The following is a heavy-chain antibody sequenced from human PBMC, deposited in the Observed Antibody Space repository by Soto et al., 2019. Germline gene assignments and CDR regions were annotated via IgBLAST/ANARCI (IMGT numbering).Heavy chain of an antibody. CDR2: IYYSGST. CDR3: ARQLFSNYYFDY. Sequence: SETLSLTCTVSGGSISSYYWSWIRQPPGKGLEWIGYIYYSGSTNYNPSPKSRVTISVDTSKNQFSLKLSSVTAADTAVYYCARQLFSNYYFDYWGQGTLVTVSS. V-gene: IGHV4-59*08. CDR1: GGSISSYY. D-gene: IGHD4-4*01. J-gene: IGHJ4*02.